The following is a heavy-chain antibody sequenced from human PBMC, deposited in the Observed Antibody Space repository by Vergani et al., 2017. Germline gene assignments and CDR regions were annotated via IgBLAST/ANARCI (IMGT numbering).Heavy chain of an antibody. J-gene: IGHJ4*02. CDR3: AKAPDYYDSRDIDY. CDR1: GFTFSSSG. D-gene: IGHD3-22*01. Sequence: QVQLVESGGGVVQPGGSLRLSCAASGFTFSSSGMHWVRQAPGKGLEWVAFIRYGGSNKYYADSVKGRFTISRDNSKNTLYLQMNSLRAEDTAVYYCAKAPDYYDSRDIDYWGQGTLVTVSS. V-gene: IGHV3-30*02. CDR2: IRYGGSNK.